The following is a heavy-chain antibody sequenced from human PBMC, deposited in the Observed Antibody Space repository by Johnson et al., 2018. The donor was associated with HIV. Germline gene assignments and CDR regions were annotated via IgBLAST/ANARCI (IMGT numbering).Heavy chain of an antibody. CDR3: AKGDYYDTRAAFDI. D-gene: IGHD3-22*01. J-gene: IGHJ3*02. V-gene: IGHV3-33*03. CDR2: IWYDGSNE. CDR1: GFTFSSYG. Sequence: QVQLVESGGGVVQPGRSLRLSCAASGFTFSSYGMHWVRQAPGKGLEWVAVIWYDGSNEYHADSVKGRFTISRDNSKNTLYLQMNSLRAEDTAVYYCAKGDYYDTRAAFDIWGQWTMVTVSS.